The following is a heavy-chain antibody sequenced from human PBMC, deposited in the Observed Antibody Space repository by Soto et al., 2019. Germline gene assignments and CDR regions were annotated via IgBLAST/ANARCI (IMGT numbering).Heavy chain of an antibody. CDR1: GYTFTNSG. Sequence: QVQLVQSGAEVKKPGASVKVSCKASGYTFTNSGISWVRQAPGQGLEWMGWISTDNGNTNYAQHLQGRVSMTTDTPTSTASMDLRSLRSDDTAVYYCARDQGITTFGVYSMYYYGMDVWGQGTTVTVSS. J-gene: IGHJ6*02. CDR2: ISTDNGNT. CDR3: ARDQGITTFGVYSMYYYGMDV. V-gene: IGHV1-18*01. D-gene: IGHD3-3*01.